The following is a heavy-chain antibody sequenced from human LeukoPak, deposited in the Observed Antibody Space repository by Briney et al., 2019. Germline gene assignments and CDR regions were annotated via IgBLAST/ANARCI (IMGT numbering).Heavy chain of an antibody. CDR3: ASGYYYDSSGYSYFQH. CDR2: INHSGST. J-gene: IGHJ1*01. CDR1: GGSFSGYY. D-gene: IGHD3-22*01. V-gene: IGHV4-34*01. Sequence: SETLSLTCAVYGGSFSGYYWSWIRQPPGKGLEWIGEINHSGSTNYNPSLKSRGTISVDTSKNQFSLKLSSVTAADTAVYYCASGYYYDSSGYSYFQHWGQGTLVTVSS.